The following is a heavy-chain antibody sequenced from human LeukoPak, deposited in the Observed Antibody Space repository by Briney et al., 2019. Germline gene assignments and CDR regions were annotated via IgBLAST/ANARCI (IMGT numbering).Heavy chain of an antibody. V-gene: IGHV3-30*03. J-gene: IGHJ4*02. CDR2: ISYDGSNK. CDR3: ARDPSTVTTGFDY. Sequence: GRSLRLSCAASGFTFSSYGMHWVRQAPGKGLEWVAVISYDGSNKYYADSVKGRFTISRDNSKNTLYLQMNSLRAEDTAVYYCARDPSTVTTGFDYWGQGTLVTVSS. D-gene: IGHD4-17*01. CDR1: GFTFSSYG.